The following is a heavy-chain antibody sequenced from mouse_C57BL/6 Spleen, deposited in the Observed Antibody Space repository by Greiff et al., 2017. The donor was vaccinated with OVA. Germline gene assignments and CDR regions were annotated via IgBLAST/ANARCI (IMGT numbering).Heavy chain of an antibody. CDR2: IRNKANNHAT. Sequence: EVHLVESGGGLVQPGGSMKLSCAASGFTFSDAWMDWVRQSPEKGLEWVAEIRNKANNHATYYAESVKGRFTISRDDSKSSVYLQMNSLRAEDTGIYYCTLWLRGYYYAMDYWGQGTSVTVSS. D-gene: IGHD2-2*01. V-gene: IGHV6-6*01. CDR3: TLWLRGYYYAMDY. CDR1: GFTFSDAW. J-gene: IGHJ4*01.